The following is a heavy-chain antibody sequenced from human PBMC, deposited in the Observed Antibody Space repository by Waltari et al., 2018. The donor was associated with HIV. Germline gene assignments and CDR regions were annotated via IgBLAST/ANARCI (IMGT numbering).Heavy chain of an antibody. CDR1: DSTFPELT. Sequence: QVQLVQSGAEVKKPGASVKVTCKGSDSTFPELTIQWVRQAPGKGLEWMGSFDPQHGETIYAEEFQGRVSMTGDTSANTASMELRSLRSGDTAVYYCATDAGDLRFGAFDVWGQGTVVTVSS. CDR2: FDPQHGET. D-gene: IGHD3-10*01. J-gene: IGHJ3*01. V-gene: IGHV1-24*01. CDR3: ATDAGDLRFGAFDV.